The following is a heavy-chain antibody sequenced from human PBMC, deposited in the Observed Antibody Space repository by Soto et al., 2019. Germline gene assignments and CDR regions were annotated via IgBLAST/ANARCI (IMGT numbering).Heavy chain of an antibody. CDR3: AKDKGHSSGWPTFDY. V-gene: IGHV3-23*01. D-gene: IGHD6-19*01. CDR2: ISGSGGST. CDR1: GFTFDEFG. J-gene: IGHJ4*02. Sequence: PGGSLRLSCAASGFTFDEFGMSWVRQVPGKGLEWVSAISGSGGSTYYADSVKGRFTISRDNSKNTLYLQMNSLRAEDTAVYYCAKDKGHSSGWPTFDYWGQGTLVTVSS.